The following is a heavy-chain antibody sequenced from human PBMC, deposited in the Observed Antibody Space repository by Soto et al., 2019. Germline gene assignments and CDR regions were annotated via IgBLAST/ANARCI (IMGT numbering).Heavy chain of an antibody. J-gene: IGHJ4*02. D-gene: IGHD3-22*01. Sequence: SETLSLTCTASGGSISSGDYYWSWIRQPPGKGLEWIGYIYYSGSTYHNPSLKSRVTISVDTSKNQFSLKLSSVTAADTAVYYCARSYYDSSGYYHFDYWGQGTLVTVSS. V-gene: IGHV4-30-4*01. CDR3: ARSYYDSSGYYHFDY. CDR2: IYYSGST. CDR1: GGSISSGDYY.